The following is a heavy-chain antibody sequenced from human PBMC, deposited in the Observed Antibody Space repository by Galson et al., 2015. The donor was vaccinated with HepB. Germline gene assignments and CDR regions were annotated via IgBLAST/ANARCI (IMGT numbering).Heavy chain of an antibody. V-gene: IGHV1-46*04. CDR3: ARARRDTIAFDY. Sequence: SVKVSCKASGYTFTRYYLHWVRQAPGQGLEWMGIINPSGGSTSYAQKLQGRVTMTRDTSTSTVYMELSRLRSEDTAVYYCARARRDTIAFDYWGQGTLVTVSS. D-gene: IGHD3-9*01. J-gene: IGHJ4*02. CDR1: GYTFTRYY. CDR2: INPSGGST.